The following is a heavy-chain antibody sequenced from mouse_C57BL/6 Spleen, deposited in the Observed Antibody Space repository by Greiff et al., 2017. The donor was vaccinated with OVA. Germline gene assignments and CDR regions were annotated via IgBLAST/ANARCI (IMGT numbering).Heavy chain of an antibody. CDR2: IYPRSGNT. Sequence: VQLVESGAELARPGASVKLSCKASGYTFTSYGISWVKQRTGQGLEWIGEIYPRSGNTYYNEKFKGKATLTADKSSSTAYMELRSLTSEDSAVYFCARSYYYGSVYYAMDYWGQGTSVTVSS. CDR1: GYTFTSYG. CDR3: ARSYYYGSVYYAMDY. D-gene: IGHD1-1*01. J-gene: IGHJ4*01. V-gene: IGHV1-81*01.